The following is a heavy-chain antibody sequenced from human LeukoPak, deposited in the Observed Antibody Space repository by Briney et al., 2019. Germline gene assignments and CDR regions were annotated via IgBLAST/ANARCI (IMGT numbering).Heavy chain of an antibody. CDR2: IYSGGTT. CDR3: ASKVTTGY. V-gene: IGHV3-66*01. Sequence: GGSLRLSCVVSGLTFSSNYMSWVRQAPGKGLEWVSVIYSGGTTNYADSVKGRFIVYRDNSKNTLYLQMNSLRAEDTAVYYCASKVTTGYWGQGTLVTVPS. CDR1: GLTFSSNY. J-gene: IGHJ4*02. D-gene: IGHD4-11*01.